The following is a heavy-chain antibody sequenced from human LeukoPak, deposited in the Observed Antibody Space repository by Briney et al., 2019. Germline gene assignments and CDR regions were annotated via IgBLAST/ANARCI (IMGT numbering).Heavy chain of an antibody. CDR1: GGSISSYY. D-gene: IGHD2-2*01. Sequence: SETLTLTCTVSGGSISSYYWSWIRQPPGKGLEWIGRIYTSGSTTYNPSLKSRVDMSVDTSKHQISLQLSAVTAADTAVYDCAVEYCSKTSYYFDYWGQGTMVTVSS. CDR3: AVEYCSKTSYYFDY. CDR2: IYTSGST. V-gene: IGHV4-4*07. J-gene: IGHJ4*02.